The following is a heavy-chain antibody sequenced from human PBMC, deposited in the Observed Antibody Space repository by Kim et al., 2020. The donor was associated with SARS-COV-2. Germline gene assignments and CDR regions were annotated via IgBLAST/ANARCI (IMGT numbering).Heavy chain of an antibody. CDR3: ARGSYCGVSFDY. J-gene: IGHJ4*02. Sequence: ASVKVSCKACGYMFTSYGFSWVRQAPGQGLEWLGWISARDGNTKYGQKVQGRVIMTTDTSTNTAYMELWSLRSDDTAMYYCARGSYCGVSFDYWRQGTLVTVS. V-gene: IGHV1-18*04. D-gene: IGHD2-21*01. CDR1: GYMFTSYG. CDR2: ISARDGNT.